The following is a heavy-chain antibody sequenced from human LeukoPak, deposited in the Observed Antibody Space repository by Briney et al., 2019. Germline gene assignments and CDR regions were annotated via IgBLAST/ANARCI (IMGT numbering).Heavy chain of an antibody. V-gene: IGHV3-23*01. CDR2: ITSSGGYT. CDR1: GFTFWNSA. J-gene: IGHJ5*02. D-gene: IGHD4-17*01. CDR3: AKVQYDYGDPVGWFDP. Sequence: GGSLRLSCAASGFTFWNSAITWVRQAPGKGLEWFAHITSSGGYTYYADYVRGRFTISRDNSNNKLYLQMNSLRGEDTAVYYCAKVQYDYGDPVGWFDPWGRGPLVTVSS.